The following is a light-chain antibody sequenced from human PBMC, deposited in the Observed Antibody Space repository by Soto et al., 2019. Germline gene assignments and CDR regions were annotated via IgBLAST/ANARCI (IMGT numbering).Light chain of an antibody. V-gene: IGKV1-39*01. Sequence: DIQMTQSPFSLSASVGDRVTITCRASQSISSYLNWYQQKPGKAHKLLIYAASSLQSGVPSRFSGSGSGTDFTLTISSLQPEDFATYYCQQSYSTPPTFGQGTKLEIK. CDR3: QQSYSTPPT. CDR2: AAS. CDR1: QSISSY. J-gene: IGKJ2*01.